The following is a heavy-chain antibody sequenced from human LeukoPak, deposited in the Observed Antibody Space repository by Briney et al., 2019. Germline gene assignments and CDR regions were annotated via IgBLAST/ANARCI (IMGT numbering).Heavy chain of an antibody. D-gene: IGHD6-19*01. V-gene: IGHV4-4*02. CDR1: GGSISSTNW. CDR2: IYHSGST. CDR3: ASMTSSGWYGIDF. Sequence: SSEPLSLTCAVSGGSISSTNWWSWVRQPPGKGLEWIGEIYHSGSTNYSPSLKSRVTMSVDKSKNQFSLKMISVTAADTAVYYCASMTSSGWYGIDFWGQGTLVTVSS. J-gene: IGHJ4*02.